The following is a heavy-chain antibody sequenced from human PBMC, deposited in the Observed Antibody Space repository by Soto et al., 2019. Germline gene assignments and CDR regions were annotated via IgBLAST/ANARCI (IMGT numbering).Heavy chain of an antibody. CDR1: GGTFSSYA. V-gene: IGHV1-69*10. J-gene: IGHJ6*02. CDR2: IIPILGIA. CDR3: TTQIRGCGGDCRPNCYYGMDV. Sequence: ASVKVSCKASGGTFSSYAISWVRQAPGQGLEWMGGIIPILGIANYAKKFQGRVTITADKSTSTDYMELSSLRSEDTAVYYCTTQIRGCGGDCRPNCYYGMDVWGQGTKVTVSS. D-gene: IGHD2-21*02.